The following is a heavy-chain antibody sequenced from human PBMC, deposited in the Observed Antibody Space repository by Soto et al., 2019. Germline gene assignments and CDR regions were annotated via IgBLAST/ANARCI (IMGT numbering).Heavy chain of an antibody. D-gene: IGHD3-22*01. J-gene: IGHJ4*02. V-gene: IGHV1-69*01. CDR1: GGTFSSYA. Sequence: QVQLVQSGAEVKKPGSSLKVSCKASGGTFSSYAISWVRQAPGQGLEWMGGIIPIFGTANYAQTFQGRATITADESTSTAYMELSSLRSEGTAVYYCARETYYYYSSGYYFDYWGQGTLVTVSS. CDR3: ARETYYYYSSGYYFDY. CDR2: IIPIFGTA.